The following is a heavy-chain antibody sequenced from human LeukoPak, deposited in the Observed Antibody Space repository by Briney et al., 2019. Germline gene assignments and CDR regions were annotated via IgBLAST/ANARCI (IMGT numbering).Heavy chain of an antibody. CDR2: IRYDGSNK. CDR1: GFTFSGYG. D-gene: IGHD3-16*01. J-gene: IGHJ5*02. CDR3: AKAESIGDRVMSLMDL. Sequence: GGSLRLSCEASGFTFSGYGMHWVRQSPGKGLQWVAFIRYDGSNKYYADSVKGRFTISGDNSKNTLYLQMNSLRAEDTAVYYCAKAESIGDRVMSLMDLWGQGTLVTVSS. V-gene: IGHV3-30*02.